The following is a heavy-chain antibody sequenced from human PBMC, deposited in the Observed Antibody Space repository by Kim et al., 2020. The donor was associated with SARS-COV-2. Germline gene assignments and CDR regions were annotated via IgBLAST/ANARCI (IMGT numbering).Heavy chain of an antibody. J-gene: IGHJ6*02. Sequence: GGSLRLSCAASGFTFSSYAMHWVRQAPGKGLEWVAVISYDGSNKYYADSVKGRFTISRDNSKNMLYLQMNSLRAEDTAVYYCARELWDWVRGVIIRGDYYYYGMDVWGQGTTVTVSS. D-gene: IGHD3-10*01. V-gene: IGHV3-30*04. CDR2: ISYDGSNK. CDR1: GFTFSSYA. CDR3: ARELWDWVRGVIIRGDYYYYGMDV.